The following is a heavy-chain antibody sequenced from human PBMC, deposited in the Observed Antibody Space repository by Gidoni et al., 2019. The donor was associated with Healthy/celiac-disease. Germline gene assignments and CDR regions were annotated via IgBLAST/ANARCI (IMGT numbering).Heavy chain of an antibody. Sequence: QVQLQESRPGLVKPSETLYLPSTASGGSIRSYYWSWIRQPQGKGLEWIGYSHYRGSTNYNPSLKSRVTISVDTSKNQFSLKLSSVTAADTAVYYCARRKGYCSGGSCYRYYFDYWGQGTLVTVSS. CDR3: ARRKGYCSGGSCYRYYFDY. CDR2: SHYRGST. CDR1: GGSIRSYY. J-gene: IGHJ4*02. D-gene: IGHD2-15*01. V-gene: IGHV4-59*01.